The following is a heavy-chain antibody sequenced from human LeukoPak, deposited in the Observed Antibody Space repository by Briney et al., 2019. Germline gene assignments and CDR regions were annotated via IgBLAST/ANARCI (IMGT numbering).Heavy chain of an antibody. Sequence: QPGGSLRLSCAASGFTLSSYWMHWVRQAPGKGLVWVSRINSDGSTTNYADSVQGRFSIPRDNAKNTLYLQMNSLRAEDTAVYYCARGSSGYSTTWGQGTLVTVSS. CDR1: GFTLSSYW. V-gene: IGHV3-74*01. D-gene: IGHD6-13*01. CDR3: ARGSSGYSTT. CDR2: INSDGSTT. J-gene: IGHJ5*02.